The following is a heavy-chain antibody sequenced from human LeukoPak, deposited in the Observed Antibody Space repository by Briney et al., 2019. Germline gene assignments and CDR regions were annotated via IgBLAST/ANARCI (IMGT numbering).Heavy chain of an antibody. J-gene: IGHJ3*02. Sequence: SETLSLTCTVSGGSISSYYWRWIRQPPGKGLEWIGYIYYSGSTNYNPSLKSRVTISVDTSKNQFSLKLSSVTAADTAVYYCASLSGSYNDAFDIWGQGTMVTVSS. CDR3: ASLSGSYNDAFDI. V-gene: IGHV4-59*01. D-gene: IGHD1-26*01. CDR2: IYYSGST. CDR1: GGSISSYY.